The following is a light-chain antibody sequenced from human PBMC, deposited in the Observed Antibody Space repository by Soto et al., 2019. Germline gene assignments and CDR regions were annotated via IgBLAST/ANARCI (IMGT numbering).Light chain of an antibody. V-gene: IGKV3-20*01. CDR1: QSVTSSY. CDR3: QQYGSSPRT. CDR2: GAS. J-gene: IGKJ1*01. Sequence: EIVVTQSPATLSVSPGERATLSCRASQSVTSSYFALYQQKPGQAPRLLIYGASSRATGIPDRFSGSGSGTDFTLTISRLEPEDFAVYYCQQYGSSPRTFGQGTKVDIK.